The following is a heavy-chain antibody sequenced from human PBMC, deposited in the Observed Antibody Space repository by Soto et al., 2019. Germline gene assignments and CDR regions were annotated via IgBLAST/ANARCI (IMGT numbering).Heavy chain of an antibody. V-gene: IGHV5-51*01. CDR2: IYPGDSDT. CDR1: GYSFTSYW. J-gene: IGHJ3*02. D-gene: IGHD3-3*01. Sequence: GESLKIPCKGSGYSFTSYWIGWVRQMPGKGLEWMGIIYPGDSDTRYSPSFQGQVTISADKSISTAYPQWSSLKASDTAMYYCARLYLGVVGPSLIWGQGTMVTVSS. CDR3: ARLYLGVVGPSLI.